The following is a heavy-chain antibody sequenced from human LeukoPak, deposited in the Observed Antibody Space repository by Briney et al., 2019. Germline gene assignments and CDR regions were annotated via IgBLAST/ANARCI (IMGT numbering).Heavy chain of an antibody. V-gene: IGHV3-23*01. CDR1: GFTFSSYE. Sequence: GGSLRLSCAASGFTFSSYEMNWVRQAPGKGLEWVSAISGGGGTTYYADSVKGRFTISRDNSKNTLFLQMNSLRAEDTAVYYCAKDREGLSSGYDLEYFDYWGQGTLVTVSS. D-gene: IGHD5-12*01. CDR3: AKDREGLSSGYDLEYFDY. J-gene: IGHJ4*02. CDR2: ISGGGGTT.